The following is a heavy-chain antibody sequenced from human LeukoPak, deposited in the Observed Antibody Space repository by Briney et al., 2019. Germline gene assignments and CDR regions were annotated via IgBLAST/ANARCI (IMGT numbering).Heavy chain of an antibody. J-gene: IGHJ6*04. Sequence: ASVKVSCKVSGYTLTELSMHWVRQAPRQGLEWMGGFDPEDGETIYAQKFQGRVTMTEDTSTDTAYMELSRLRSEDTAVYYCATGIERYFDWLSQMDVWGKGTTVTISS. CDR2: FDPEDGET. V-gene: IGHV1-24*01. CDR3: ATGIERYFDWLSQMDV. D-gene: IGHD3-9*01. CDR1: GYTLTELS.